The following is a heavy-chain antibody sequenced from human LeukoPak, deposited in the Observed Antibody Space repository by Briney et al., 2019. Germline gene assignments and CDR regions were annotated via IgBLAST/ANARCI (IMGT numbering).Heavy chain of an antibody. J-gene: IGHJ3*02. D-gene: IGHD6-13*01. CDR3: AREMGQQLEIGAFDI. CDR2: IIPIFGTA. CDR1: GGTFSSYA. V-gene: IGHV1-69*13. Sequence: SVNVSCKASGGTFSSYAISWVRQAPGQGLEWMGGIIPIFGTANYAQKFQGRVTITADESTSTAYMELSSLRSEDTAVYYCAREMGQQLEIGAFDIWGQGTMVTVSS.